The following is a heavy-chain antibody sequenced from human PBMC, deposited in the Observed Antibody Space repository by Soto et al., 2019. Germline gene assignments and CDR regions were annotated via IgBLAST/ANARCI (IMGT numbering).Heavy chain of an antibody. CDR2: LSSTGST. J-gene: IGHJ3*02. D-gene: IGHD2-8*02. CDR3: ARELEGGVFDI. V-gene: IGHV4-30-4*01. Sequence: QVHLQESGPQLVKPSQPLSLTCTVSGGPVRDAFSYWTWIRQPPGNGPEWMGYLSSTGSTYYNPSLRNRATSSLDESSTLLSLTLSSVTAADTAVYYCARELEGGVFDIWGRGTLVTVS. CDR1: GGPVRDAFSY.